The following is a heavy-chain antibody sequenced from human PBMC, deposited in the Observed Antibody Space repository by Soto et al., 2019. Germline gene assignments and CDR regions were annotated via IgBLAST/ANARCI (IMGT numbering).Heavy chain of an antibody. J-gene: IGHJ6*02. D-gene: IGHD4-4*01. Sequence: SETLSLTCTVSGGSISSGDYYWSRIRQPPGKGLEWIGYIYYSGITYYNPSRKSRVTISVDTSKNQFSLKLSSVTAADTAVYYCARERVTNYYYYYGMDVWGQGTTDTVSS. CDR2: IYYSGIT. V-gene: IGHV4-30-4*01. CDR3: ARERVTNYYYYYGMDV. CDR1: GGSISSGDYY.